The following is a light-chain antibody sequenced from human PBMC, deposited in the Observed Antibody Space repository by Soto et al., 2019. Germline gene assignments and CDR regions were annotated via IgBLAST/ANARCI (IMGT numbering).Light chain of an antibody. CDR3: QQYNSYWT. J-gene: IGKJ1*01. Sequence: DIQMTQSPSTLSASVGYRVTITCRASQSISSWLAWYQQKPGKAPKLLIYAASTLESGVPSRFSGSGSGTEFTLTISSLQPDDFATYYCQQYNSYWTFGQGTKVDIK. V-gene: IGKV1-5*01. CDR1: QSISSW. CDR2: AAS.